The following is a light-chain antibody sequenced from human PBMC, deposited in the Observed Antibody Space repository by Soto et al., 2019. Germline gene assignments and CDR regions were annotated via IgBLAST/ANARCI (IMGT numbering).Light chain of an antibody. CDR3: SSYTNSNTHV. CDR1: SSDVGGYNY. V-gene: IGLV2-14*01. J-gene: IGLJ3*02. CDR2: EVS. Sequence: QSVLTQPASVSGSPGQSITISCTGTSSDVGGYNYVSWYQQHPGKAPKLMIYEVSNRPSGVSNRFSGSKSGNTASLTISGLQVEDEADYYCSSYTNSNTHVFGGGTKLTVL.